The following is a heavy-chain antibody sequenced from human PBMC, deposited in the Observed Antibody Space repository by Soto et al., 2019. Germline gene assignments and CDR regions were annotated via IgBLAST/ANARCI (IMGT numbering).Heavy chain of an antibody. Sequence: QVQLVQSGAEVKKPGSSVKVSCKASGGTFSSYAISWVRQAPGQGLEWMGGINPNSGGTNYAQKFQGRVTMTRDTSISTAYRELSRLRSDDTAVYYCATQDQYTDGTDDGNDPGTYYYYYGMDVWGQGTTVTVSS. CDR3: ATQDQYTDGTDDGNDPGTYYYYYGMDV. CDR1: GGTFSSYA. V-gene: IGHV1-2*02. D-gene: IGHD1-1*01. CDR2: INPNSGGT. J-gene: IGHJ6*02.